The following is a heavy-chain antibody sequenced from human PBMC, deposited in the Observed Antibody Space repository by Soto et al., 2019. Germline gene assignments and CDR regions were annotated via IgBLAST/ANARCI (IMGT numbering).Heavy chain of an antibody. CDR1: GFTFSSYA. Sequence: GGSLRLSCAASGFTFSSYAMSWVRQAPGKGLEWVSAISGSGGSTYYADSVKGRFTISRDNSKNTLYLQMNSLRAEDTAVYYCAKVGGVYYGSGSLPDYYDYWGQGTLVTVSS. J-gene: IGHJ4*02. CDR2: ISGSGGST. D-gene: IGHD3-10*01. CDR3: AKVGGVYYGSGSLPDYYDY. V-gene: IGHV3-23*01.